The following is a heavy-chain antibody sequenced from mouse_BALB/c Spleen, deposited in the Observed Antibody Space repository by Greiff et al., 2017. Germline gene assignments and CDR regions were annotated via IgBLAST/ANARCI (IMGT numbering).Heavy chain of an antibody. CDR1: GFTFSSYA. Sequence: EVQLVESGGGLVKPGGSLKLSCAASGFTFSSYAMSWVRQTPEKRLEWVATISSGGSYTYYPDSVKGRFTISRDNAKNTLYLQMSSLRSEDTAMYYCARSGEVDWYFDVWGAGTTVTVSS. D-gene: IGHD1-1*01. V-gene: IGHV5-9-3*01. CDR2: ISSGGSYT. J-gene: IGHJ1*01. CDR3: ARSGEVDWYFDV.